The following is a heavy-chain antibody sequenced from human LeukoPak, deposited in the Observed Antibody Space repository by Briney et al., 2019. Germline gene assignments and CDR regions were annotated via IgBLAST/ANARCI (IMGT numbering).Heavy chain of an antibody. D-gene: IGHD3-3*01. CDR1: GFTFSRHG. V-gene: IGHV3-33*05. J-gene: IGHJ2*01. CDR3: ARWTGIYDAGSLAL. Sequence: GGSLRLSCAASGFTFSRHGMHWVRQAPGKGLEWITFIAFDGGNKWYADSVKGRFTISRDNYIDTLYLQTNSLRVEDTAVYYCARWTGIYDAGSLALGGGGTLVSLPS. CDR2: IAFDGGNK.